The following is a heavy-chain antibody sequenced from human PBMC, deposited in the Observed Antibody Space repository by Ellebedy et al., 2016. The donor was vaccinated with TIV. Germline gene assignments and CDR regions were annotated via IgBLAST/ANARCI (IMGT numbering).Heavy chain of an antibody. D-gene: IGHD1-20*01. CDR2: INGDGSNI. J-gene: IGHJ4*02. CDR3: ARDPYHWNGPFDY. CDR1: GFTFSNYA. V-gene: IGHV3-74*01. Sequence: PGGSLRLSCAASGFTFSNYAMSWVRQVPGKGLVWVARINGDGSNIGYADSVKGRFTSSRDNAKSTLYLQMNRLRAEDTAVYYCARDPYHWNGPFDYWGQGTLVTVSS.